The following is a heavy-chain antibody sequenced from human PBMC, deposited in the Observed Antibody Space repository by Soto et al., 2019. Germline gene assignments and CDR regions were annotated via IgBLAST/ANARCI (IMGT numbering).Heavy chain of an antibody. Sequence: PSETLSLTCTVSGGSLSSGGYYWSWIGQHPGKCLEWIGYIYYSGSTYYNPSLKSRVTISEDTSKNHLSLKLTSVTAADTAVYYCAQMVRGVIGWFDPWAQGTLVTVSS. D-gene: IGHD3-10*01. J-gene: IGHJ5*02. CDR3: AQMVRGVIGWFDP. V-gene: IGHV4-31*03. CDR1: GGSLSSGGYY. CDR2: IYYSGST.